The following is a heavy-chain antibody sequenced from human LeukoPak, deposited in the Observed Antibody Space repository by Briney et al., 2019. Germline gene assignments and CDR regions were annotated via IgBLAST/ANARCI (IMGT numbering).Heavy chain of an antibody. CDR2: ISYDGSNK. CDR1: GFTFSSYA. Sequence: GGSLRLSCAASGFTFSSYAMHWVRQAPGKGLEWVAVISYDGSNKYYADSVKGRFTISRDNSKNTLYLQMNSLRAEDTAVYYCARDYMSGYYYYGMDVWGQGTTVTVSS. CDR3: ARDYMSGYYYYGMDV. V-gene: IGHV3-30-3*01. D-gene: IGHD3-3*01. J-gene: IGHJ6*02.